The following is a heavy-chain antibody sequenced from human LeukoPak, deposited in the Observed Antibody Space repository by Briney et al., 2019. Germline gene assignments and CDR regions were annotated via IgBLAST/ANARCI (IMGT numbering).Heavy chain of an antibody. J-gene: IGHJ5*02. CDR2: IYYSGST. CDR3: ARDLGFKVTSGTGEYNWFDP. CDR1: GGSISSGSYY. D-gene: IGHD3-10*01. Sequence: PSETLSLTCTVSGGSISSGSYYWSWIRQPPGKGLEWIGYIYYSGSTNYNPSLKSRVTISVDTSKNQFSLKLSSVTAADTAVYYCARDLGFKVTSGTGEYNWFDPWGQGTLVTVSS. V-gene: IGHV4-61*01.